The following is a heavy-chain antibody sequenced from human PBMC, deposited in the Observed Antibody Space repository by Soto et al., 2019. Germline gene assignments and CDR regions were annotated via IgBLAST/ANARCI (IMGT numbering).Heavy chain of an antibody. J-gene: IGHJ6*02. D-gene: IGHD5-12*01. CDR2: IDPADPYA. Sequence: GESLQISCTASGYNFVTYWITWVRQKPGKGLEWMGRIDPADPYARYSPSFEGHVTMSVDRSINTAYLQWNSLRASDSAIYYCAKHIEDFYFGLDAWGQGTSVTVSS. CDR3: AKHIEDFYFGLDA. V-gene: IGHV5-10-1*01. CDR1: GYNFVTYW.